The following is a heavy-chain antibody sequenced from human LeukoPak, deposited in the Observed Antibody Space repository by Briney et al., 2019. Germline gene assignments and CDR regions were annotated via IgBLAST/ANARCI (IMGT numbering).Heavy chain of an antibody. D-gene: IGHD3-9*01. CDR2: IYYSGST. Sequence: SETLSLTCTVSGGSISSSSYYWGWIRQPPGKGLEWIGSIYYSGSTYYNPSLKSRVTISVDTSKNQFSLKLSSVTAADTAAYYCARGHHVLRYFDWLYWFDPWGQGTLVTVSS. CDR1: GGSISSSSYY. V-gene: IGHV4-39*07. J-gene: IGHJ5*02. CDR3: ARGHHVLRYFDWLYWFDP.